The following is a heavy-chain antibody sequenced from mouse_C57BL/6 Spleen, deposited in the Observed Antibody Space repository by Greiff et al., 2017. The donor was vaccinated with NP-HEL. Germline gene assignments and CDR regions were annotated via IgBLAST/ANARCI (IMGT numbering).Heavy chain of an antibody. J-gene: IGHJ2*01. CDR2: IHPNSGST. V-gene: IGHV1-64*01. Sequence: QVQLQQPGAELVKPGASVKLSCKASGYTFTSYWMHWVKQRPGQGLEWIGMIHPNSGSTNYNEKFKSKATLTVDKSSSTAYMQLSRLTSEDSAVYYCALITTVVGVDYWGQGTTLTVSS. CDR3: ALITTVVGVDY. CDR1: GYTFTSYW. D-gene: IGHD1-1*01.